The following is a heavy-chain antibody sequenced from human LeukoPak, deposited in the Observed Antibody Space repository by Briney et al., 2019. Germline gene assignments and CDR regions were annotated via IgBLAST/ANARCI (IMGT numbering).Heavy chain of an antibody. CDR3: AIVTDGY. Sequence: GGSLRLSCAASGFTFSSYWMNWVRQAPGKGLEWVSGTSGSDGNTYYADSVKGRFTISRDNSKNTVYLQMNSLSAEDTAIYYCAIVTDGYWGRGTLVTVSS. J-gene: IGHJ4*02. CDR1: GFTFSSYW. CDR2: TSGSDGNT. D-gene: IGHD2-21*02. V-gene: IGHV3-23*01.